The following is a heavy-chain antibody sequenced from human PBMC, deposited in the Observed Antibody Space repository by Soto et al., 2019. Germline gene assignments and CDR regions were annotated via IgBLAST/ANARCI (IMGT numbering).Heavy chain of an antibody. CDR1: GGSISSSSYY. J-gene: IGHJ4*02. CDR3: ARLGGRPTNSYYYDH. V-gene: IGHV4-39*01. D-gene: IGHD3-16*01. Sequence: SETLSLTCTVSGGSISSSSYYWGWIRQPPGKGLEWIGSIYNSGLTYYNPSLKSRVTISLDKSKSQFSLKLNSVTAADTAVYYCARLGGRPTNSYYYDHWGQETLATVPS. CDR2: IYNSGLT.